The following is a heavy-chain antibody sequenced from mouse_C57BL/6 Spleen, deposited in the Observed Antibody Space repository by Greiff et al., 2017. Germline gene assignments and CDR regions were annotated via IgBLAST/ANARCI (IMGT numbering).Heavy chain of an antibody. CDR1: GFTFSNYW. CDR2: IRLKSDNYAT. V-gene: IGHV6-3*01. Sequence: EVHLVESGGGLVQPGGSLKLSCVASGFTFSNYWMNWVRQSPEKGLEWVAQIRLKSDNYATHYAESVQGRFTISRDDSKSSVYLQMNNLRAEDTGIYYCTIQFITPLFAYWGQGTLVTVAA. D-gene: IGHD1-1*01. CDR3: TIQFITPLFAY. J-gene: IGHJ3*01.